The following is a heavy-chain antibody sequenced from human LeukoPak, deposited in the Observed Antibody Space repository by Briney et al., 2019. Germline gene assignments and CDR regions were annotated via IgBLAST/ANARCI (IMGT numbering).Heavy chain of an antibody. J-gene: IGHJ4*02. CDR3: AREIGYDILAFYY. Sequence: PGGSLRLSCAASGFTFSSYSMNWVRQAPGKGLEWVSSISSSSSYIYYADSVKGRFTISRDNAKNSLYLQMTSLRAEDTAVYYCAREIGYDILAFYYWGQGTLVTVSS. D-gene: IGHD3-9*01. CDR1: GFTFSSYS. CDR2: ISSSSSYI. V-gene: IGHV3-21*01.